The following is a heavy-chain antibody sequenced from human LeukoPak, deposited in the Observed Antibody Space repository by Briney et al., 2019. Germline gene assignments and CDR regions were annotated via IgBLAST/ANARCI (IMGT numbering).Heavy chain of an antibody. Sequence: GGSLRLSCAASGFMFDDYGMSWVRQAPGKGLEWVSYINSGGSTIYYADSVKGRFTISRDDAKNSLCLQMNSLRAEDTAVYYCARTGGSWPTGGYFDYWGQGTLVTVSS. V-gene: IGHV3-48*03. CDR3: ARTGGSWPTGGYFDY. CDR1: GFMFDDYG. D-gene: IGHD1-26*01. CDR2: INSGGSTI. J-gene: IGHJ4*02.